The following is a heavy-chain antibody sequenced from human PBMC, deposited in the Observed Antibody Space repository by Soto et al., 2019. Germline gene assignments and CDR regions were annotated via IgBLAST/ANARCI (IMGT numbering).Heavy chain of an antibody. CDR2: IGAYNGNT. J-gene: IGHJ6*02. CDR1: GYTFTSYG. D-gene: IGHD3-9*01. CDR3: ARDHLTGPTGYYGMDV. V-gene: IGHV1-18*01. Sequence: QVQLVQSGAEVKKPGASVKVSCKASGYTFTSYGISWVRQAPGQGLEWMGWIGAYNGNTNYAQKLQGRVTMTTDTSTSTAYMELRSLRSDDTAVYYCARDHLTGPTGYYGMDVWGQGTTVTVSS.